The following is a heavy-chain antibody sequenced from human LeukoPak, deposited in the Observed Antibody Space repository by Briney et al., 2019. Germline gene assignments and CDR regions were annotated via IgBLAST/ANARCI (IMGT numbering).Heavy chain of an antibody. Sequence: PGESLKISCRGSGYSFTTYWIGWVRQMPGKGLEWMGIIYPGDSDIKYSPSFQGQVTISADKSISTAYLQWSSLKASDTAMYYCARLLGTVLSQKEYFYYYYMDVWGKGTTVTVSS. CDR3: ARLLGTVLSQKEYFYYYYMDV. J-gene: IGHJ6*03. V-gene: IGHV5-51*01. CDR2: IYPGDSDI. CDR1: GYSFTTYW. D-gene: IGHD1-7*01.